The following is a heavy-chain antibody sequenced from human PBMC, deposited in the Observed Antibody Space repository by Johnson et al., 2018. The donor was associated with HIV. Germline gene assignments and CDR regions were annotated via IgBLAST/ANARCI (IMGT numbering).Heavy chain of an antibody. CDR2: ISYDGSNK. V-gene: IGHV3-30*03. J-gene: IGHJ3*02. CDR3: ARGIADLRAAAGTLDAFDI. Sequence: QVQLVESGGGLVQPGGSLRLSCAASGFTFSSYWMSWVRQAPGKGLEWVAVISYDGSNKYYADSVKGRFTISRDNSKNTLYLQMNSLRAEDTAVYYCARGIADLRAAAGTLDAFDIWGQGTMVTVSS. D-gene: IGHD6-13*01. CDR1: GFTFSSYW.